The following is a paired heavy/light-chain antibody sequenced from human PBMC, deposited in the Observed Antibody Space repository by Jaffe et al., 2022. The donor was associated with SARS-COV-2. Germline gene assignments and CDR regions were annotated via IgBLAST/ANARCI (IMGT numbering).Heavy chain of an antibody. CDR3: ARDTILLPNGDRGDDYYYYYGMDV. J-gene: IGHJ6*02. V-gene: IGHV3-53*01. Sequence: EVQLVESGGGLIQPGGSLRLSCAASGFTVSSNYMSWVRQAPGKGLEWVSVIYSGGSTYYADSVKGRFTISRDNSKNTLYLQMNSLRAEDTAVYYCARDTILLPNGDRGDDYYYYYGMDVWGQGTTVTVSS. CDR2: IYSGGST. CDR1: GFTVSSNY. D-gene: IGHD4-17*01.
Light chain of an antibody. CDR2: DDS. CDR1: NIGSKS. J-gene: IGLJ3*02. V-gene: IGLV3-21*02. Sequence: SYVLTQPPSVSVAPGQTARITCGGNNIGSKSVHWYQQKPGQAPVLVVYDDSDRPSGIPERFSGSNSGNTATLTISRVEAGDEADYYCQVWDSSSDHQVFGGGTKLTVL. CDR3: QVWDSSSDHQV.